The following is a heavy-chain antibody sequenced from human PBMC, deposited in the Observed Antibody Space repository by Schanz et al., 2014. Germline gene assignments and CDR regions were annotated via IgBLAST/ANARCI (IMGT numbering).Heavy chain of an antibody. D-gene: IGHD5-12*01. CDR2: ISSSSDYI. CDR1: GFTFSSYS. CDR3: ARDEGRDGYNLAFDV. J-gene: IGHJ3*01. Sequence: EVRLVESGGGLVKPGGSLRLSCAASGFTFSSYSMSWVRQAPGKGLGWVSFISSSSDYINYADSVKGRFTISSDNSKNTVFLQMNSLRPEDTALYFCARDEGRDGYNLAFDVWGQGTLVTVSS. V-gene: IGHV3-21*02.